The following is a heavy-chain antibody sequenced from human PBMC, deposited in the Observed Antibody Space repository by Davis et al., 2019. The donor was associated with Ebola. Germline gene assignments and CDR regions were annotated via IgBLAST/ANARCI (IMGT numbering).Heavy chain of an antibody. Sequence: GESLKISCAASGFTFSSYAMHWVRQAPGKGLEWVAVISYDGSNKYYADSVKGRFTISRDNSKNTLYLQMNSLRAEDTAVYYCARWGGMDVWGQGTTVTVSS. D-gene: IGHD3-16*01. CDR3: ARWGGMDV. V-gene: IGHV3-30*04. CDR2: ISYDGSNK. J-gene: IGHJ6*02. CDR1: GFTFSSYA.